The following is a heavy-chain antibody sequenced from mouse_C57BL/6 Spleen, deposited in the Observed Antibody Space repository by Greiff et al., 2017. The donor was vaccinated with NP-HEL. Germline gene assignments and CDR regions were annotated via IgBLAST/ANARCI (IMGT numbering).Heavy chain of an antibody. CDR3: ARANLLLDY. J-gene: IGHJ2*01. V-gene: IGHV3-6*01. CDR1: GYSITSGYY. CDR2: ISYDGSN. D-gene: IGHD1-1*01. Sequence: VQLQQSGPGLVKPSQSLSLTCSVTGYSITSGYYWNWIRQFPGNKLEWMGYISYDGSNNYNPSLKNRISITRDTSKNQFFLKLNSVTTEDTATYYCARANLLLDYWGQGTTLTVSS.